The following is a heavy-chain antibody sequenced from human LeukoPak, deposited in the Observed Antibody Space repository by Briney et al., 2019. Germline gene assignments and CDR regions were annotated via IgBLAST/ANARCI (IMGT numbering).Heavy chain of an antibody. CDR1: GGSISGYY. Sequence: PSETLSLTCTVSGGSISGYYWSWIRQPPGKGLEWIGYIYYSGSTNYNPSLKSRVTISVDTSKNQFSLKLSSVTAADTAVYYCARDYYDSSGYPYMEYWGQGTLVTVSS. J-gene: IGHJ4*02. V-gene: IGHV4-59*01. CDR3: ARDYYDSSGYPYMEY. D-gene: IGHD3-22*01. CDR2: IYYSGST.